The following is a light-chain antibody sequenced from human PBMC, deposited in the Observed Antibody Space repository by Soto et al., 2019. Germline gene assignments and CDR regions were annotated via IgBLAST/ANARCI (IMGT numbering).Light chain of an antibody. CDR3: ASYTTSSTYV. J-gene: IGLJ1*01. V-gene: IGLV2-14*01. CDR2: DVS. Sequence: QSVLNQPASGSGSPGQSIAISRTGTSRDVGGYSYVSWYQQQPGKAPKLVISDVSNRPSGVSDRFSGSKSGNTASLTISGLQTEDEADYYCASYTTSSTYVFGTGTKVTVL. CDR1: SRDVGGYSY.